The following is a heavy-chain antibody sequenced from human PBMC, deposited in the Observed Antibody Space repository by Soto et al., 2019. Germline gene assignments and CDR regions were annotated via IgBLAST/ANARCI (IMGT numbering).Heavy chain of an antibody. Sequence: ASVKVSCKASGYTFTSYDINWVRQATGQGLEWMGWMNPNSGNTGYAQKFQGRVTMTRNTSISTAYRELSSLRSEDTAVYYCARAPNMYNWNEYYFDYWGQGTLVTVSS. V-gene: IGHV1-8*01. CDR3: ARAPNMYNWNEYYFDY. CDR2: MNPNSGNT. CDR1: GYTFTSYD. D-gene: IGHD1-1*01. J-gene: IGHJ4*02.